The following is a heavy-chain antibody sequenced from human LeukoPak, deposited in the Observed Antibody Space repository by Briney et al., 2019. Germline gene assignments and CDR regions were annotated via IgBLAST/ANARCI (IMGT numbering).Heavy chain of an antibody. CDR2: MNPNSGHT. CDR1: GYTFTTYD. V-gene: IGHV1-8*01. CDR3: ARGIGGGSYYMDV. Sequence: ASVKVSCKAPGYTFTTYDINWVRQAPGQGLEWMGWMNPNSGHTGYAQKFQGRVTMTGSTAINTAYMELRSLRSEDTAIYYCARGIGGGSYYMDVWGRGTPDTVSS. J-gene: IGHJ6*03.